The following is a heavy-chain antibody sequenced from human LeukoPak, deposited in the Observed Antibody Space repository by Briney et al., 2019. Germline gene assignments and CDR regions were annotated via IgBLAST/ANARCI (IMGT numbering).Heavy chain of an antibody. CDR2: IKQDGSEK. CDR1: GFTFSSYE. Sequence: GGSLRLSCAASGFTFSSYEMNWVRQAPGKGLEWVANIKQDGSEKYYVDSVKGRFTISRDNAKNSLYLQMNSLRAEDTAVYYCARDLTSDYWGQGTLVTVSS. V-gene: IGHV3-7*01. CDR3: ARDLTSDY. J-gene: IGHJ4*02. D-gene: IGHD4/OR15-4a*01.